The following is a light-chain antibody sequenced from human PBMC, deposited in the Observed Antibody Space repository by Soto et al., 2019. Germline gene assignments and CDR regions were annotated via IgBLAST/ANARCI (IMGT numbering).Light chain of an antibody. V-gene: IGKV1-5*03. Sequence: DIQMTQSPSTLSGSVGDRVTITCRASQTISSWLAWYQQKPGKAPKLLIYKASTLKSGVPSRFSGSRSGTDFTLTISSLQPEDFATYFCQQYHSFPQTFGQGTKVDIK. CDR1: QTISSW. CDR3: QQYHSFPQT. J-gene: IGKJ1*01. CDR2: KAS.